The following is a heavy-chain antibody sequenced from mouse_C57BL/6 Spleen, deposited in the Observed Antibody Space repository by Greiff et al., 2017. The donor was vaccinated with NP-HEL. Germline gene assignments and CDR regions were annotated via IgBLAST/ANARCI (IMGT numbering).Heavy chain of an antibody. V-gene: IGHV14-3*01. J-gene: IGHJ2*01. D-gene: IGHD1-1*01. CDR3: ARRGLYYGSSYPYFDY. CDR1: GFNIKNTY. CDR2: IDPANGNT. Sequence: VQLKQSVAELVRPGASVKLSCTASGFNIKNTYMHWVKQRPEQGLEWIGRIDPANGNTKYAPKFQGKATITADTSSNTAYLQLSSLTSEDTAIYYCARRGLYYGSSYPYFDYWGQGTTLTVSS.